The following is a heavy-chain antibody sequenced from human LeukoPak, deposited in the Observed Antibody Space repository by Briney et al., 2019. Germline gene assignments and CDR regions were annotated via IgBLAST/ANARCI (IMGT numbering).Heavy chain of an antibody. D-gene: IGHD1-26*01. CDR2: IRRDSSTL. CDR1: GFTFRDYY. V-gene: IGHV3-11*01. Sequence: GGFLRLSCAASGFTFRDYYMSWIRQVPGKGLEWVSYIRRDSSTLYYADSVKGRFTISRDNAKNSLYLQMSSLRAEDTAVYYCARSQMEAATFFDYWGQGTLVTVSS. J-gene: IGHJ4*02. CDR3: ARSQMEAATFFDY.